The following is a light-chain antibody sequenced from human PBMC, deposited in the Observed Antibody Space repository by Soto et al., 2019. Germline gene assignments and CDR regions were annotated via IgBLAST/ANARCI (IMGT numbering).Light chain of an antibody. CDR1: QSVSSSF. Sequence: EIVLTQSPGTLSLSPGERATLSCRASQSVSSSFLAWYQQKPGQAPRLLIYGASSRATGIPDRFSGRGSGTEFTPTISRLEPEDVAVYYCQQYGSSPFAFGGGTKVEIQ. CDR2: GAS. CDR3: QQYGSSPFA. V-gene: IGKV3-20*01. J-gene: IGKJ4*01.